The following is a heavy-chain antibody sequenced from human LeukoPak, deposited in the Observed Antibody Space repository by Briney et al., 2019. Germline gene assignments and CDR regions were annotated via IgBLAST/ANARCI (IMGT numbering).Heavy chain of an antibody. CDR3: ARDQLYCSGGICYFDN. CDR2: VSSDGRST. CDR1: GFTFSSYW. V-gene: IGHV3-74*01. D-gene: IGHD2-15*01. J-gene: IGHJ4*03. Sequence: QPGGSLLLSCAASGFTFSSYWMHWVRQAPGKGLVWVSRVSSDGRSTSSADSVKGRFSISRDNAKNTLYLQMNGLRTEDTAVYYCARDQLYCSGGICYFDNLCRGTLVTLSS.